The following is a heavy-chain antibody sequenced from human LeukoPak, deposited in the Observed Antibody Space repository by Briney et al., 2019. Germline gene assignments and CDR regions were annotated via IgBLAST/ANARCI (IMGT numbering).Heavy chain of an antibody. CDR2: VTGSGGGP. D-gene: IGHD3-10*01. J-gene: IGHJ4*02. V-gene: IGHV3-23*01. Sequence: PGGSLRLFCAASGFTFSNYAKSWLPPAPGRGLEWVSVVTGSGGGPDHAASVKGRFTISSDNSKNPLYLQMNSRRAEETAVYYCAKGLGSGSGYFDYWGQGTLVTVSS. CDR1: GFTFSNYA. CDR3: AKGLGSGSGYFDY.